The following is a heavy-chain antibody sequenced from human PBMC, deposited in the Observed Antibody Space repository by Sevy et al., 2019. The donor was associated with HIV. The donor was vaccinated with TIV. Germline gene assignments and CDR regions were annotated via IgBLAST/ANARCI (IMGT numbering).Heavy chain of an antibody. CDR1: GGTFSSYA. V-gene: IGHV1-69*13. CDR3: AREQQLGYYYYYGMDV. D-gene: IGHD6-13*01. J-gene: IGHJ6*02. CDR2: IIPIFGSA. Sequence: ASVKVSCKASGGTFSSYAISWVRQAPGQGLEWMGGIIPIFGSANYAKKFQGRVTITADESTSTAYMELSSLRSEDTAVYYCAREQQLGYYYYYGMDVWGQGTTVTVSS.